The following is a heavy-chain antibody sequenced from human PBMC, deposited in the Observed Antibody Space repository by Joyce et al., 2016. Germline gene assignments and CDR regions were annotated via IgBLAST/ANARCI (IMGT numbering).Heavy chain of an antibody. Sequence: VQLVQSGAEIKTPGESLKISCQGFRYSFSTHWIGWVRQMPGKGLEWMGVIYPDDSDIRYSPSFQGQVTISADKSISTAYLQWSSLKASDTAIYYWARQNYDYDAFDIWGQGTMVTVSS. J-gene: IGHJ3*02. CDR2: IYPDDSDI. D-gene: IGHD5-12*01. V-gene: IGHV5-51*01. CDR1: RYSFSTHW. CDR3: ARQNYDYDAFDI.